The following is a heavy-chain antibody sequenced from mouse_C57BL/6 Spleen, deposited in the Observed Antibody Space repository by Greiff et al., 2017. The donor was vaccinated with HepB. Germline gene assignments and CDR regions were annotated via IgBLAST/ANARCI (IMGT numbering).Heavy chain of an antibody. V-gene: IGHV1-19*01. CDR3: ARTYGSSHWYFDV. J-gene: IGHJ1*03. D-gene: IGHD1-1*01. Sequence: EVQLQQSGPVLVKPGASVKMSCKASGYTFTDYYMNWVKQSHGKSLEWIGVINPYNGGTSYNQKFKGKATLTVDKSSSTAYMELNSLTSEDSAVYYGARTYGSSHWYFDVWGTGTTVTVSS. CDR1: GYTFTDYY. CDR2: INPYNGGT.